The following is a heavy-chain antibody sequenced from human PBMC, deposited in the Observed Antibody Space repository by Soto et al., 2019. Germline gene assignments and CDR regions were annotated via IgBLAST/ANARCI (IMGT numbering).Heavy chain of an antibody. CDR3: ARGSDYIPFDY. J-gene: IGHJ4*02. Sequence: ASVKVSCKASGYTFTIYVMPWVRQAPGQRLEWMGWINAGNGNTKYSQKVQGRVIITRDTSASTAYMELSSLRSEDTAVYYCARGSDYIPFDYWGQGTLVTVSS. CDR2: INAGNGNT. CDR1: GYTFTIYV. D-gene: IGHD4-4*01. V-gene: IGHV1-3*01.